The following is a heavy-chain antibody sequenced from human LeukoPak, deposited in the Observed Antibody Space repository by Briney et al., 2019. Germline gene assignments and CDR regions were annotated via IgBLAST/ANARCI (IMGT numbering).Heavy chain of an antibody. Sequence: ASVKVSCKASGYTFTSYYVHWVRQAPGQGLQWMAVINPSGGSTSYAQKFQGRVTLTRDTSTSTVYMELSSLRSEDTAVYYCARDSSATPSYYYGMDVWGQGTTVTVS. D-gene: IGHD1-26*01. CDR1: GYTFTSYY. V-gene: IGHV1-46*01. CDR2: INPSGGST. J-gene: IGHJ6*02. CDR3: ARDSSATPSYYYGMDV.